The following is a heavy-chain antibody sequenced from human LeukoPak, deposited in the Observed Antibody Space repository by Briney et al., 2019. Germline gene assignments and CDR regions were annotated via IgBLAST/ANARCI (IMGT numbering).Heavy chain of an antibody. D-gene: IGHD4-17*01. J-gene: IGHJ4*02. CDR3: ARAPARYGETVTTSGDYFDY. Sequence: SETLSLTRAVYGGSFSGYYWSWIRQPPGKGLEWIGEINHSGSTNYNPSLKSRVTISADTSKNQFSLKLSSVTAADTAVYYCARAPARYGETVTTSGDYFDYWGQGTLVTVSS. CDR1: GGSFSGYY. V-gene: IGHV4-34*01. CDR2: INHSGST.